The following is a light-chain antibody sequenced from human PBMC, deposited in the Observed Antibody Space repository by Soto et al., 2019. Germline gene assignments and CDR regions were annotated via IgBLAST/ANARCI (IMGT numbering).Light chain of an antibody. CDR3: SSYTNSNTWV. J-gene: IGLJ3*02. V-gene: IGLV2-14*01. Sequence: QSVLTQPASVSASPGQSITISCTETSSDVGGYNYVSWYQHHPGKAPKLMIYEVSSRPSGVSNRFSGSRSGNTASLTISGRQAEDEADYYCSSYTNSNTWVFGGGTQLTVL. CDR2: EVS. CDR1: SSDVGGYNY.